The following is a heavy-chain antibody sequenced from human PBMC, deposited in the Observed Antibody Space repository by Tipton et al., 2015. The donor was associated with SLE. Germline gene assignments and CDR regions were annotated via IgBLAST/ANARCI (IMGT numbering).Heavy chain of an antibody. Sequence: TLSLTCTVSGGSTSSYYWSWIRQPPGKGLEWIGYIYYSGSTNYHPSLKSRVTISVDTSKNQFSLKLSSVTAADTAVYYCARRMDSSSSFDYWGQGTLVTVSS. J-gene: IGHJ4*02. CDR3: ARRMDSSSSFDY. CDR2: IYYSGST. CDR1: GGSTSSYY. D-gene: IGHD6-6*01. V-gene: IGHV4-59*01.